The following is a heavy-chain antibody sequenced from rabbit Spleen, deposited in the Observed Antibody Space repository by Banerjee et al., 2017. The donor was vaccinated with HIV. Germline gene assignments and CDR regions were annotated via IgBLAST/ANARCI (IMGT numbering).Heavy chain of an antibody. Sequence: VESGGDLVKPGSFLTLTCTASGFDLSSYYYMCWVRQAPGKGLEWVACAYAGSSDSTYSATWAKGRFTISKTSSTTVTLQMTSLTAADTATYFCARDAGTSFSTYGMDLWGPGTLVTVS. CDR3: ARDAGTSFSTYGMDL. CDR1: GFDLSSYYY. J-gene: IGHJ6*01. D-gene: IGHD8-1*01. CDR2: AYAGSSDST. V-gene: IGHV1S40*01.